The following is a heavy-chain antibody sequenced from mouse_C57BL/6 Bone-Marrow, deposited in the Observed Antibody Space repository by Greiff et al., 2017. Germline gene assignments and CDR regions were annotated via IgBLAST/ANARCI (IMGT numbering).Heavy chain of an antibody. CDR3: ARKGPIATVVAPYFDY. J-gene: IGHJ2*01. CDR1: GYTFTSYW. CDR2: IDPNSGGT. V-gene: IGHV1-72*01. Sequence: VQLQQPGAELVKPGASVKLSCKASGYTFTSYWMHWVKQRPGRGLEWIGRIDPNSGGTKYNEKFKSKATLTVDKPSSTAYMRLSSLTSEDSAVYYCARKGPIATVVAPYFDYWGQGTTLTVSS. D-gene: IGHD1-1*01.